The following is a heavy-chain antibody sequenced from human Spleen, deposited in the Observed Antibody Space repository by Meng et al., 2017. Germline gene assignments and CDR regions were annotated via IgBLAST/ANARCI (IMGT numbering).Heavy chain of an antibody. CDR2: INPNSGGT. CDR1: GYTFTGYY. CDR3: ARAGETRGYSGYDLVY. V-gene: IGHV1-2*06. Sequence: QGKLVQSGAEVKKPWASVKVSCKASGYTFTGYYMHWVRQAPGQGLEWMGRINPNSGGTNYAQRFQGRVTMTRDTSISIAYMELSRLRSEDTAVYYCARAGETRGYSGYDLVYWGQGTLVTVSS. J-gene: IGHJ4*02. D-gene: IGHD5-12*01.